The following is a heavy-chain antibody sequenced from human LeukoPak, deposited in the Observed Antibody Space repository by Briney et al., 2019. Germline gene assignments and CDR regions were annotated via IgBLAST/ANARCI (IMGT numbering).Heavy chain of an antibody. CDR3: AKDDSGSYYPYYYYMDV. V-gene: IGHV3-23*01. D-gene: IGHD1-26*01. Sequence: PGGSLRLSRAVSGFTFSNYGMSWVRQAPGKGLEWVSTISGSGGRTYYADSVKGWFTISRDNSKNTLYLQMNSLRAEDTAVYYCAKDDSGSYYPYYYYMDVWGKGTTVTISS. J-gene: IGHJ6*03. CDR2: ISGSGGRT. CDR1: GFTFSNYG.